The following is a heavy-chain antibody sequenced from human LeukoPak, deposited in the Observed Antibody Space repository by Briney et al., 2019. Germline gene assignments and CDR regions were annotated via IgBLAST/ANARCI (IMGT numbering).Heavy chain of an antibody. CDR2: FKRKTDGGTT. V-gene: IGHV3-15*01. Sequence: GGSLRLSCAASGFTFSNAWMRWVRQAPGKGLEWVGRFKRKTDGGTTDYGAPVKGRFTISRDDSKNTLWLQMNSLKTEDTAVYYCTTDLTYCSGGTCYPPGFDYWGQGTLVTVSS. CDR3: TTDLTYCSGGTCYPPGFDY. D-gene: IGHD2-15*01. CDR1: GFTFSNAW. J-gene: IGHJ4*02.